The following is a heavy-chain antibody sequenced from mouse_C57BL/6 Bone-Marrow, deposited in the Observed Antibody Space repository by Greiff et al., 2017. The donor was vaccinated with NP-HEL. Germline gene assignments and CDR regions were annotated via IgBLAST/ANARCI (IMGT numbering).Heavy chain of an antibody. V-gene: IGHV5-15*01. D-gene: IGHD2-4*01. J-gene: IGHJ3*01. Sequence: EVKVVESGGGLVQPGGSLKLSCAASGFTFSDYGMAWVRQAPRKGPEWVAFISNLAYSIYYADTVTGRFTSSRENAKNTLYLEMSSLRSEDTAMYYCARPVYYDYSFAYWGQGTLVTVSA. CDR1: GFTFSDYG. CDR3: ARPVYYDYSFAY. CDR2: ISNLAYSI.